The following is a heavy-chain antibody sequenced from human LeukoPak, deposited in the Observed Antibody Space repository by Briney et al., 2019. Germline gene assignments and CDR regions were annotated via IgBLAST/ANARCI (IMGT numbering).Heavy chain of an antibody. CDR2: INPNSGGT. D-gene: IGHD1-26*01. Sequence: GASVKVSCKASGYTFTGYYMHWVRQAPGQGLEWMGWINPNSGGTNHAQKFQGRVTMTRDTSISTAYMELSRLRSDDTAVYYCAREGFRSGSYYGGWFDPWGQGTLVTVSS. CDR1: GYTFTGYY. J-gene: IGHJ5*02. V-gene: IGHV1-2*02. CDR3: AREGFRSGSYYGGWFDP.